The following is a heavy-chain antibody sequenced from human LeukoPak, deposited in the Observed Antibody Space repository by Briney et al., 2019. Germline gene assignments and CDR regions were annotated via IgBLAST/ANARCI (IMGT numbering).Heavy chain of an antibody. J-gene: IGHJ5*02. D-gene: IGHD1-1*01. CDR1: GFSFSSNW. Sequence: GGSLRLSCAAPGFSFSSNWMGWVRQAPGKGLEWVAHIKRDGSQKYYLDSVKGRFTISRDNAKNSLYLQMNSLRVEDTAVYYCARLGLEVGGPNWFDPWGQGTLVTVSS. CDR2: IKRDGSQK. V-gene: IGHV3-7*01. CDR3: ARLGLEVGGPNWFDP.